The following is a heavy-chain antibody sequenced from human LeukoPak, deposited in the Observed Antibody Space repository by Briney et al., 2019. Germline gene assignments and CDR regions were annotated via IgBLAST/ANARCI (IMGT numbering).Heavy chain of an antibody. CDR1: GFTFTKYS. Sequence: GGSLRLSCAASGFTFTKYSMNWVRQAPGKGLEWVSYINSGSYSIYYADSVKGRFTISRDNAKDSVYLQMNSLRAEDTAVYYCARDLGGYNFDYWGQGTLVTVSS. J-gene: IGHJ4*02. V-gene: IGHV3-48*04. CDR3: ARDLGGYNFDY. CDR2: INSGSYSI. D-gene: IGHD5-24*01.